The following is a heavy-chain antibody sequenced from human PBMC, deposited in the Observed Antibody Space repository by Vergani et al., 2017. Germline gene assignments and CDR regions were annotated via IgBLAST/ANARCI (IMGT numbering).Heavy chain of an antibody. CDR1: GGTFSSYT. V-gene: IGHV1-69*08. CDR2: IIPILGIA. Sequence: QVQLVQSGAEVKKPGSSVKASCKASGGTFSSYTISWVRQAPGQGLEWMGRIIPILGIANYAQKFQGRVTITADKSTSTAYMELSSLRSEDTAVYYCARDGVAAAGTYYYGMDVWGQGTTVTVSS. CDR3: ARDGVAAAGTYYYGMDV. J-gene: IGHJ6*02. D-gene: IGHD6-13*01.